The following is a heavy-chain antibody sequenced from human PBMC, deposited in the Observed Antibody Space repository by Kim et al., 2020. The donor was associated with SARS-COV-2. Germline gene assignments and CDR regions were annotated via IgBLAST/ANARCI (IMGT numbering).Heavy chain of an antibody. CDR2: INTNTGNP. CDR1: GYTFTSYA. V-gene: IGHV7-4-1*02. D-gene: IGHD2-2*01. CDR3: ARDLYCSSTSCSWFYEYYYYGMDV. Sequence: ASVKVSCKASGYTFTSYAMNWVRQAPGQGLEWMGWINTNTGNPTYAQGFTGRFVFSLDTSVSTAYLQISSLKAEDTAVYYCARDLYCSSTSCSWFYEYYYYGMDVWGQGTTVTVSS. J-gene: IGHJ6*02.